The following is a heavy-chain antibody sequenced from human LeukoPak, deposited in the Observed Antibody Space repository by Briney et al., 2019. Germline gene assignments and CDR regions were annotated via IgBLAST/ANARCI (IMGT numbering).Heavy chain of an antibody. J-gene: IGHJ6*02. V-gene: IGHV4-59*01. Sequence: PSETLSLTCTVPSVSIRSYYWSWIRQPPGEGLEWIGYINFSGTTNYNPSLKSRVTISADTSKDQFSLKLTSVTAADTAVYYCARGSGALYYGMDVWGQGTTVTVSS. D-gene: IGHD3-10*01. CDR2: INFSGTT. CDR3: ARGSGALYYGMDV. CDR1: SVSIRSYY.